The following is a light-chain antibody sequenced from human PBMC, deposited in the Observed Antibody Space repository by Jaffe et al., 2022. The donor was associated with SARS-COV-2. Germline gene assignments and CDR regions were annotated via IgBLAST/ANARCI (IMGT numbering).Light chain of an antibody. CDR2: GAS. V-gene: IGKV3-15*01. CDR1: QSISSK. Sequence: EIVMTQSPATLSVSPGERATVSCRASQSISSKLAWYQQKPGQAPRLLIYGASTRATGIPARFSGSGSGTEFTLTISSLQSEDFAVYYCQQYNFWYTFGQGTKLESK. J-gene: IGKJ2*01. CDR3: QQYNFWYT.